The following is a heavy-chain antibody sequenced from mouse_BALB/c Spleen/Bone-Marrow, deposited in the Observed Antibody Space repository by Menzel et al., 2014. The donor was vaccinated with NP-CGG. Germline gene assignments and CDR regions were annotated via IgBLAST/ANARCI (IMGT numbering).Heavy chain of an antibody. V-gene: IGHV7-3*02. CDR3: ARGAYGNYFAWFAY. J-gene: IGHJ3*01. D-gene: IGHD2-1*01. Sequence: EVKLMESGGGLVQPGGSLRLSCATSGFTFTDYYMSWARQPPRKALEWLGFIRNKANGYTTEYSASVKGRFTISRDNSQSILYLQMNTLRAEDSATYYCARGAYGNYFAWFAYWGQGTLVTVSA. CDR1: GFTFTDYY. CDR2: IRNKANGYTT.